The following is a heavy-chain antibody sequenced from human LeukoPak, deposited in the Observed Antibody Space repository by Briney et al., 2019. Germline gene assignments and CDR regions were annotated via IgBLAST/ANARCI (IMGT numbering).Heavy chain of an antibody. J-gene: IGHJ4*02. CDR3: ARRGPYDSSGYYHYVFDY. Sequence: GGSLRPSCAASGFTLSSYAMSWVRHGPGKGLAWVSAISVSGNTYHADSVKGRFTISRDSSKNTLYLQMNSLRAEDTAVYYCARRGPYDSSGYYHYVFDYWGQGTLVTVSS. CDR1: GFTLSSYA. CDR2: ISVSGNT. V-gene: IGHV3-23*01. D-gene: IGHD3-22*01.